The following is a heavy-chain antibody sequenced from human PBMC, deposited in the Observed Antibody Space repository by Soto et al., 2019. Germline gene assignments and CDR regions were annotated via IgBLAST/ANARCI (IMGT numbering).Heavy chain of an antibody. D-gene: IGHD4-17*01. CDR2: IGTAGDT. CDR1: GFTFSSYD. CDR3: ASAVTLPGLPWYFYL. V-gene: IGHV3-13*01. Sequence: EVQLVESGGGLVQPGGSLRLSCAASGFTFSSYDMHWVRQATGKGLEWVSAIGTAGDTYYPGSVKGRFTISRENAKNSVYLQMNSLRAGDTAVYYCASAVTLPGLPWYFYLWGRGTLVTVSS. J-gene: IGHJ2*01.